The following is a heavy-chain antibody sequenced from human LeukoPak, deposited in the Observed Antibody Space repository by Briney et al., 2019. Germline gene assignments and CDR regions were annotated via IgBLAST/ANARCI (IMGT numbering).Heavy chain of an antibody. Sequence: ASVKVSCKASGYTFTSYGISWVRQAPGQGLEWMGWISAYNGNTNYAQKLQGRVTMTTDTSTSTAYMELRSLRSDDTAVYYCARDLTTMVRGVIDYYYGMDVWGQGTTVTVSS. D-gene: IGHD3-10*01. CDR1: GYTFTSYG. V-gene: IGHV1-18*01. J-gene: IGHJ6*02. CDR2: ISAYNGNT. CDR3: ARDLTTMVRGVIDYYYGMDV.